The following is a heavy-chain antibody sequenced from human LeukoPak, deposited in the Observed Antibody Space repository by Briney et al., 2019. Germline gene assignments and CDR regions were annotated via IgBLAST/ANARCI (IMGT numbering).Heavy chain of an antibody. D-gene: IGHD6-13*01. CDR2: IYPGDSDT. CDR1: GYSFTSYW. Sequence: GESQKISCKGSGYSFTSYWIGWVRQMPGKGLEWMGIIYPGDSDTRYSPSFQGQVTISADKSISTAYLQWSSLKASDTAMYYCARQVGIAAAKYYFDYWGQGTLVTVSS. V-gene: IGHV5-51*01. J-gene: IGHJ4*02. CDR3: ARQVGIAAAKYYFDY.